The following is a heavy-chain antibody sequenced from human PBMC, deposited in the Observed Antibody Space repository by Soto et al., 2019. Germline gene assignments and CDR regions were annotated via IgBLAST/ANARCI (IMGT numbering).Heavy chain of an antibody. Sequence: SGPTLVNPTQTLTLTCTFSGFSRSTRGVGVAWIRQPPGKALEWLALIYYNDDKRYSPSLKSRLTVTKDTSKNQVVLTMTNMDPVDTATYYCAHQNSGSVYWGQGNLVTV. J-gene: IGHJ4*02. CDR2: IYYNDDK. V-gene: IGHV2-5*01. D-gene: IGHD5-12*01. CDR3: AHQNSGSVY. CDR1: GFSRSTRGVG.